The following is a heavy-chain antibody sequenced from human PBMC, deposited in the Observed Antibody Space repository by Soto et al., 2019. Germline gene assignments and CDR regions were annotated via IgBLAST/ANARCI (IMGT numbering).Heavy chain of an antibody. J-gene: IGHJ6*02. V-gene: IGHV3-7*03. CDR1: GFTFSSYW. CDR3: ARARLYCSSTSCYPDPYYYYGMDV. D-gene: IGHD2-2*01. Sequence: EVQLVESGGGLVQPGGSLRLSCAASGFTFSSYWMSWVRQALGKGLEWVANIKQDGSEKYYVDSVKGRFTISRDNAKNSLYLQMNSLRAEDTAVYYCARARLYCSSTSCYPDPYYYYGMDVWGQGTTVTVSS. CDR2: IKQDGSEK.